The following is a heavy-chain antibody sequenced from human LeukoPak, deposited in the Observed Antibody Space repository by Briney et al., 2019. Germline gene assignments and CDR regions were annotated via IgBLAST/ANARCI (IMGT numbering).Heavy chain of an antibody. J-gene: IGHJ4*02. CDR3: ARRAYSSGYLFDY. CDR1: GGSVSGYY. Sequence: PSETLSLTCTVSGGSVSGYYWSWIRQPPGKGLEWIAYIYYSGSTNYNPSLKSRVTISVDTSKNQFSLKLSSVTAADTAVYYCARRAYSSGYLFDYWGQGTLVTVSS. V-gene: IGHV4-59*02. D-gene: IGHD3-22*01. CDR2: IYYSGST.